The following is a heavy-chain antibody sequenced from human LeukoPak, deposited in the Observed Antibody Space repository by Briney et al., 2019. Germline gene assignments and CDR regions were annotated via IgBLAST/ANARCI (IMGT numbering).Heavy chain of an antibody. J-gene: IGHJ3*02. V-gene: IGHV3-66*01. CDR2: IYSGGST. CDR1: GFTFSSYS. D-gene: IGHD2-2*01. CDR3: AKTQGRYCSSTSCYSAGHAFDI. Sequence: PGGSLRLSCVASGFTFSSYSMNWVRQAPGKGLEWVSVIYSGGSTYYADSVKGRFTISRDNSKNTLYLQMNSLRAEDTAVYYCAKTQGRYCSSTSCYSAGHAFDIWGQGTMVTVSS.